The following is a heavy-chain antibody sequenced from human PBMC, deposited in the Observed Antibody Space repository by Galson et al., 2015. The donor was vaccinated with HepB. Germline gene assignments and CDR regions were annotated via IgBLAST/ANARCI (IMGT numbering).Heavy chain of an antibody. CDR1: GFTFSSYS. CDR3: AREGVVVVPAANSYHYYGMDV. V-gene: IGHV3-48*02. CDR2: ISSSSSTI. J-gene: IGHJ6*02. Sequence: SLRLSCAASGFTFSSYSMNWVRQAPGKGLEWVSYISSSSSTIYYADPVKGRFTISRDNAKNSLYLQMNSLRDEDTAVYYCAREGVVVVPAANSYHYYGMDVWGQGTTVTVSS. D-gene: IGHD2-2*01.